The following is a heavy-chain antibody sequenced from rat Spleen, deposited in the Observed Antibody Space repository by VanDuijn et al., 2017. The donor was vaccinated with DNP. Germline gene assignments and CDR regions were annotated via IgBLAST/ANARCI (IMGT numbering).Heavy chain of an antibody. CDR1: GFTFSDYY. D-gene: IGHD1-11*01. CDR3: TRPRGSYGGYRVDA. V-gene: IGHV5-20*01. CDR2: ISYDGGYT. Sequence: EVQLVESGGGLVQPGRSLKLSCGASGFTFSDYYMAWVRQAPTKGLEWVASISYDGGYTYFGDSVKGRFTISRDNAKSTLYLQMNSLRSEDTATYYCTRPRGSYGGYRVDAWGQGTSVTVSS. J-gene: IGHJ4*01.